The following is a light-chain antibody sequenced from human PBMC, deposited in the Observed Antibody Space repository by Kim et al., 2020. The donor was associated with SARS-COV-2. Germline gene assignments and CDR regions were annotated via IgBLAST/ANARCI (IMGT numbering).Light chain of an antibody. CDR2: GAS. J-gene: IGKJ1*01. CDR1: ESLSSN. CDR3: QQYNNGPRT. Sequence: IMMTQSPSTLSVFPGERATLSCRANESLSSNLAWYQQKPGQAPRLVIYGASTRATGIPARFSGSGSGTEFTLIISSLQSEDFAVYYCQQYNNGPRTFGQGTKVDIK. V-gene: IGKV3D-15*01.